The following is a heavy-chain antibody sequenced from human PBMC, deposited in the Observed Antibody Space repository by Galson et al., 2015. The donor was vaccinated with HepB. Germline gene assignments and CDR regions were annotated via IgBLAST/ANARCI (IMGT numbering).Heavy chain of an antibody. CDR1: GYTFTSYG. CDR3: ARDRPLSYSSGWYDPDY. CDR2: ISAYNGNT. D-gene: IGHD6-19*01. J-gene: IGHJ4*02. V-gene: IGHV1-18*01. Sequence: SVKVSCKASGYTFTSYGISWVRQAPGQGLEWMGWISAYNGNTNYAQKLQGRVTMTTDTSTSTAYMELRSLRSDDTAVYYCARDRPLSYSSGWYDPDYWGQGTLVTVSS.